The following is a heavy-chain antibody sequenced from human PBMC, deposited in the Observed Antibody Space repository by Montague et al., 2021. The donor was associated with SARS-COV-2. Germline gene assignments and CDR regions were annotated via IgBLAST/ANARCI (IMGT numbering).Heavy chain of an antibody. CDR3: TRGIDSYKTGY. CDR2: LFHIDTA. J-gene: IGHJ4*02. CDR1: GRSISTDHY. V-gene: IGHV4-38-2*02. Sequence: SETLSLTCTVSGRSISTDHYWGWIRQSPGRGLEWIGGYLFHIDTADYNASLRSRVTISVDTSKNQFSLKLTSVTAADTAVYYCTRGIDSYKTGYWGQGIQVTVSS. D-gene: IGHD6-13*01.